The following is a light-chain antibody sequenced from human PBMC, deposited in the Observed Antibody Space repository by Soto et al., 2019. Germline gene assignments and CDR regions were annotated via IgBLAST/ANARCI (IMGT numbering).Light chain of an antibody. V-gene: IGLV7-46*01. Sequence: QAVVTQEPSLTVSPGGTVTLTCGFSTGTVTSGHYPYWFQQKPGQAPRTLIYDTTNKQSWTPARFSGSLLGGKAALTLSGAQPEDEADYYCMLSYSDGVVFGGGTKLTVL. CDR2: DTT. CDR1: TGTVTSGHY. CDR3: MLSYSDGVV. J-gene: IGLJ2*01.